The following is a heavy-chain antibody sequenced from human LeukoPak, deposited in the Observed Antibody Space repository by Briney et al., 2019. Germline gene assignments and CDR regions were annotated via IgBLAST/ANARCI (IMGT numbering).Heavy chain of an antibody. V-gene: IGHV4-59*01. CDR1: GGSFSGYY. D-gene: IGHD3-10*01. Sequence: SETLSLTCAVYGGSFSGYYWSWIRQPPGKGLEWIGYIYYSGSTNYNPSLKSRVTISVDTSKNQFSLKLSSVTAADTAVYYCARGSKSLLYGSGSPFDYWGQGTLVTVSS. CDR2: IYYSGST. J-gene: IGHJ4*02. CDR3: ARGSKSLLYGSGSPFDY.